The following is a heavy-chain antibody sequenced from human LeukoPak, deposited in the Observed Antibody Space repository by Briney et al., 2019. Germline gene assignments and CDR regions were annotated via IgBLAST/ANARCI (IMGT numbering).Heavy chain of an antibody. D-gene: IGHD5-24*01. V-gene: IGHV3-23*01. CDR2: ISHSGSL. CDR3: AKELTERWLIDAFDI. Sequence: GGSLRLSCAGSGFTFSSYAMNWVRQAPGKGLEWVSSISHSGSLSYADSVKGRFTISRDNSMNTLYLQMSSLRAEDPAIYYCAKELTERWLIDAFDIWGQGTVVTVSS. CDR1: GFTFSSYA. J-gene: IGHJ3*02.